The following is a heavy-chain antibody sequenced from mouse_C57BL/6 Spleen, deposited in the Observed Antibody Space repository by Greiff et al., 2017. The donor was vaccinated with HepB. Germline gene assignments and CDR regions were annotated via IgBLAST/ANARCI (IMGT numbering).Heavy chain of an antibody. V-gene: IGHV1-50*01. CDR2: IDPSDSYT. D-gene: IGHD3-2*02. CDR1: GYTFTSYW. CDR3: ARRQLRLPWFAY. J-gene: IGHJ3*01. Sequence: QSCKASGYTFTSYWMQWVKQRPGQGLEWIGEIDPSDSYTNYNQKFKGKATLTVDTSSSTAYMQLSSLTSEDSAVYYCARRQLRLPWFAYWGQGTLVTVSA.